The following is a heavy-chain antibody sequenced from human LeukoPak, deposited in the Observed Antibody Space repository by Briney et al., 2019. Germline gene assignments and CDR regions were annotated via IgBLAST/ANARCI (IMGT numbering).Heavy chain of an antibody. Sequence: PEGSLRLSCAASGFTFSDYYMSWIRQAPGKGLEWVSYISSSGSTIYYADSVKGRFTISRDNAKNSLYLQMNSLRAEDTAVYYCARDWRSSTSLPGLPDAFDIWGQGTMVTVSS. CDR1: GFTFSDYY. CDR3: ARDWRSSTSLPGLPDAFDI. CDR2: ISSSGSTI. J-gene: IGHJ3*02. D-gene: IGHD2-2*01. V-gene: IGHV3-11*04.